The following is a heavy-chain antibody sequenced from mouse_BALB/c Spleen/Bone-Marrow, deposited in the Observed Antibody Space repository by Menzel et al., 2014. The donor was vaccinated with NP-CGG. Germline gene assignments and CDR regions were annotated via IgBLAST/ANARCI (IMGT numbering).Heavy chain of an antibody. CDR3: ARRGYYDSRLGFFDY. D-gene: IGHD1-1*01. CDR1: GYTFTNYG. V-gene: IGHV9-3-1*01. J-gene: IGHJ2*01. CDR2: INTYTGEP. Sequence: LVESGPELKKPGETVKISCKTSGYTFTNYGMNWVKQAPGKGVKWMGWINTYTGEPTYAADFKGRFAFSLETSASTAYLQINNLKNEDTATYFCARRGYYDSRLGFFDYWGQGTTLTVSS.